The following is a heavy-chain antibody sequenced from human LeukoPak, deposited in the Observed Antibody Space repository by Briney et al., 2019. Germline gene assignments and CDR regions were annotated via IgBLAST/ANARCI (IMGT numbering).Heavy chain of an antibody. V-gene: IGHV3-21*01. D-gene: IGHD2-2*01. CDR1: GFTFSTYS. Sequence: GGSLRLSCAASGFTFSTYSMNWVRQAPGKGLEWVSSISNSGLYIYYAHSVKGRFTISRDNAKNSLYLQMNSLRAGDTAVYYCARWLFDIVVVPAAMDYWGQGTLVTVSS. J-gene: IGHJ4*02. CDR3: ARWLFDIVVVPAAMDY. CDR2: ISNSGLYI.